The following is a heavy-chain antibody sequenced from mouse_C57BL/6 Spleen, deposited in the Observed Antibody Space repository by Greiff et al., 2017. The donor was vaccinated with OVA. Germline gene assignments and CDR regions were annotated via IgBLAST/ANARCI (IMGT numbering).Heavy chain of an antibody. Sequence: EVQGVESGPGMVKPSQSLSLTCTVTGYSITSGYDWHWIRHFPGNKLEWMGYISYSGSTNYNPSLKSRISITHDTSKNHFFLKLNSVTTEDTATYYCAKDSLLGAMDYWGQGTSVTVSS. CDR3: AKDSLLGAMDY. D-gene: IGHD2-1*01. CDR2: ISYSGST. V-gene: IGHV3-1*01. J-gene: IGHJ4*01. CDR1: GYSITSGYD.